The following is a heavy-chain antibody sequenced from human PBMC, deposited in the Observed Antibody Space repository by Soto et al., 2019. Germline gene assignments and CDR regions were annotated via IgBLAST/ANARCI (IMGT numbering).Heavy chain of an antibody. D-gene: IGHD6-13*01. Sequence: GASVKVSCKASGGTFSSYAISWVRQAPGQGLGWMGGIIPIFGTANYAQKFQGRVTITADESTSTAYMELSSLRSEDTAVYYCARDGLAAAAYNWFDPWGQGTLVTVSS. CDR3: ARDGLAAAAYNWFDP. CDR1: GGTFSSYA. V-gene: IGHV1-69*13. CDR2: IIPIFGTA. J-gene: IGHJ5*02.